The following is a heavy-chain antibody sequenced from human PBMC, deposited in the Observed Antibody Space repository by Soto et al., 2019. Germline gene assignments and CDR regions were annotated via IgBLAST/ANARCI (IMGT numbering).Heavy chain of an antibody. V-gene: IGHV3-21*01. J-gene: IGHJ5*02. CDR3: AREELPPGTSFNSWFDP. D-gene: IGHD1-1*01. CDR1: GFTFSNYK. CDR2: ISGSSTYI. Sequence: EGQLEESGGGLVKPGGSLTLSCVGSGFTFSNYKMNWVRQAPGQGLEWVSSISGSSTYIYYADSVRGRFTISRDNAKNSLHLPMNSLRVEDTSVYFSAREELPPGTSFNSWFDPWGQGTLVTVSS.